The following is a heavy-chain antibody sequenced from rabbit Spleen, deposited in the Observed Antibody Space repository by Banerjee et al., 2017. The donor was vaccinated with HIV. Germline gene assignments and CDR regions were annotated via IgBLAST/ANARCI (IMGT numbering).Heavy chain of an antibody. CDR3: ARYLNGGALYTTMDL. CDR1: GFSFISGYY. V-gene: IGHV1S40*01. J-gene: IGHJ3*01. CDR2: IAAGSGGTT. Sequence: QSLEESGGGLVKPGTSLTLTCTASGFSFISGYYMCWVRQAPGKGLGWIACIAAGSGGTTYYATWAKGRFTVSKTSSTTGTLQMTSLTAADTATYFCARYLNGGALYTTMDLWGPGTLVTVS. D-gene: IGHD1-1*01.